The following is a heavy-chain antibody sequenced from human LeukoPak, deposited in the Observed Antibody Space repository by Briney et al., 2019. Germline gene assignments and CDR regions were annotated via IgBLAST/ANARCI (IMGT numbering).Heavy chain of an antibody. J-gene: IGHJ4*02. D-gene: IGHD2-2*01. CDR3: AKDSTLDTSSSVCFWRY. Sequence: PGGSLRLSCAASGFTFSSYAMSWVRQAPGKGLEWVSFISGSGGTTYYADSVKGRFTISRDNSRNTLFLQMNSLRAEDTAVYHCAKDSTLDTSSSVCFWRYWGQGTLVTVSS. V-gene: IGHV3-23*01. CDR1: GFTFSSYA. CDR2: ISGSGGTT.